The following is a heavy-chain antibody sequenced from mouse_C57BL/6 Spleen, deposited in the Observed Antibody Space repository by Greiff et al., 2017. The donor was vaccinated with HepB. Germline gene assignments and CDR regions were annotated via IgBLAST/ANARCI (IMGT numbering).Heavy chain of an antibody. V-gene: IGHV1-50*01. CDR2: IDPSDSYT. J-gene: IGHJ2*01. Sequence: VQLQQSGAELVKPGASVKLSCKASGYTFTSYWMQWVKQRPGQGLEWIGEIDPSDSYTNYNQKFKGKATLTVDTSSSTAYMQLSSLTSEDSAVYYCATRQLKRYFDYWGQGTTLTVSS. CDR1: GYTFTSYW. D-gene: IGHD3-2*02. CDR3: ATRQLKRYFDY.